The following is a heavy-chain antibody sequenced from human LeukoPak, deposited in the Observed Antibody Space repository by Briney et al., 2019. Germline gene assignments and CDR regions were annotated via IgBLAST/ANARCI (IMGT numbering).Heavy chain of an antibody. V-gene: IGHV3-23*01. D-gene: IGHD3-9*01. CDR1: GFTFSSYA. J-gene: IGHJ4*02. CDR2: ISGSGGST. CDR3: AKEPDLLRYFDWLHDY. Sequence: GGFLRLSCAASGFTFSSYAMSWVRQAPGKGLEWVSAISGSGGSTYYADSVKGRFTISRDNSKNTLYLQMNSLRAEDTAVYYCAKEPDLLRYFDWLHDYWGQGTLVTVSS.